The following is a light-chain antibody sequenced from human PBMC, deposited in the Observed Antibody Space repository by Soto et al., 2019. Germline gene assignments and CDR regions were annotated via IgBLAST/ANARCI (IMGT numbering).Light chain of an antibody. J-gene: IGKJ1*01. CDR1: QGISSY. Sequence: IQLTQSPSSLSASVGDSVTITCRASQGISSYLNWYQQKPGKAPKLLIYAASSLQSGVPSRFSGSGSGTDFTLTISSLQPEDFATYYCQQSYSTCTFGQGTKVDI. CDR2: AAS. CDR3: QQSYSTCT. V-gene: IGKV1-39*01.